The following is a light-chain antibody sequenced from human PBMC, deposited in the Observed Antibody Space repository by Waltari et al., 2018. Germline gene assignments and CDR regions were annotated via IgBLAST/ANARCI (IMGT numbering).Light chain of an antibody. CDR3: QQYNNWPLT. J-gene: IGKJ5*01. CDR2: GAS. CDR1: ENIISN. Sequence: EIVLTQYPATLSLSPGGRATLSCRASENIISNLAWYQQRPGQAPRLLIHGASTRATAFPPRFGGSGSGTEFTLTINSLQSEDFAVYYCQQYNNWPLTFGQGTRLEIK. V-gene: IGKV3-15*01.